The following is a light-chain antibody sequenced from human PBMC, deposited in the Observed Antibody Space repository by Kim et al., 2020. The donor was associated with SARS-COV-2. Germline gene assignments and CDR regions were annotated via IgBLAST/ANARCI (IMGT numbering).Light chain of an antibody. CDR3: STYTDSVM. CDR2: DVS. CDR1: SSDVGAGHY. Sequence: QSALTQPASVSGSLGQSITISCTGSSSDVGAGHYVSWYRHHAGKAPKLMIYDVSLRPSGVSNRFSGSKSGDTASLTISGLQAEDEADYYCSTYTDSVMFGGGTRLTVL. J-gene: IGLJ3*02. V-gene: IGLV2-14*03.